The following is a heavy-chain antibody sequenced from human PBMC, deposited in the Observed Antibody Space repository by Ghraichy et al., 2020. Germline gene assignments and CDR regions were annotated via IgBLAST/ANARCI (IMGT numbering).Heavy chain of an antibody. Sequence: GGSLRLSCEGSGFSFSDYSMIWVRLTPRKALEWVSSITGSSITIFYTDSVKGRFTISRDNAQNSLYLQMNSLRDEDTAVYYCARLPLPRGAAVGDWYFDLWGRGTLVTVSS. D-gene: IGHD6-13*01. CDR2: ITGSSITI. CDR1: GFSFSDYS. V-gene: IGHV3-48*02. J-gene: IGHJ2*01. CDR3: ARLPLPRGAAVGDWYFDL.